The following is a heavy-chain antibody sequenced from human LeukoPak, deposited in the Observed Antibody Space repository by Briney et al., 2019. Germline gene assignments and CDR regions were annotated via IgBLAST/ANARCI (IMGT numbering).Heavy chain of an antibody. Sequence: SETLSLTCTVSGGSISNGDYYWGWIRQPPGKGLEWIGSIYYSGSTYYNPSLKSRFTISVDTSKNQFSLKLSSVTAADTAVYYCARDRGYCSGGSCYRYNWFDPWGQGTLVTVSS. CDR3: ARDRGYCSGGSCYRYNWFDP. D-gene: IGHD2-15*01. V-gene: IGHV4-39*07. CDR2: IYYSGST. J-gene: IGHJ5*02. CDR1: GGSISNGDYY.